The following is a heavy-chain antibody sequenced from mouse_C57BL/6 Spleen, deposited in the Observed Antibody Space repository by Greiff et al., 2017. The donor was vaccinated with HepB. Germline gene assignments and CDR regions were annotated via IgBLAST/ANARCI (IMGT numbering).Heavy chain of an antibody. V-gene: IGHV1-42*01. J-gene: IGHJ1*03. CDR1: GYSFTGYY. Sequence: DVQLQESGPELVKPGASVKISCKASGYSFTGYYMNWVKQSPEKSLEWIGEINPSTGGTTYNQKFKAKATLTVDKSSSTAYMQLKSLTSEDSAVYYCASYYSNYGDWYFDVWGTGTTVTVSS. CDR3: ASYYSNYGDWYFDV. CDR2: INPSTGGT. D-gene: IGHD2-5*01.